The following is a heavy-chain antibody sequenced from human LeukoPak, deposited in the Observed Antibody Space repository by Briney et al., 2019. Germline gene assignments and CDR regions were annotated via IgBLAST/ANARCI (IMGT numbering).Heavy chain of an antibody. CDR3: AARLSSSGSYYNDFDY. CDR1: GFTLSSYS. V-gene: IGHV3-21*01. J-gene: IGHJ4*02. D-gene: IGHD1-26*01. Sequence: PGGSLRLSCPATGFTLSSYSMTWVRQAPGKGLEWVSSISSSSSYIYYADSVKGRFTISRDNAKNSLYLQMNSLRAEDTAVYYCAARLSSSGSYYNDFDYTGQGTLVTVSS. CDR2: ISSSSSYI.